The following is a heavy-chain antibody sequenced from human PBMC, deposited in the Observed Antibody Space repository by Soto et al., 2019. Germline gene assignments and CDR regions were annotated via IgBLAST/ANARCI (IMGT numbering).Heavy chain of an antibody. CDR3: ARDNLLAYYDILGGGGVDY. D-gene: IGHD3-9*01. J-gene: IGHJ4*02. V-gene: IGHV3-7*01. Sequence: GESLKISCAASGFTFSSYWMSWVRQAPGKGLEWVANIKQDGSEKYYVDSVKGRFTISRDNAKNSLYLQMNSLRAEDTAVYYCARDNLLAYYDILGGGGVDYWGQGTLVTVSS. CDR1: GFTFSSYW. CDR2: IKQDGSEK.